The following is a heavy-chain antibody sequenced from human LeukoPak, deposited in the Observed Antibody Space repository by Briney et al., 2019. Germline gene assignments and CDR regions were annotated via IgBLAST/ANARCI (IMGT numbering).Heavy chain of an antibody. Sequence: GRSLRLSCAASGFTFSSYGMHWVRQAPGKGLEWGAVIWYDGSNKYYADSVKGRFTISRDNSKNTLYLQMNSLRAEDTAAYYCARDYYDSSGYYSEYFQYWGQGTLVTVS. CDR1: GFTFSSYG. J-gene: IGHJ1*01. V-gene: IGHV3-33*01. CDR3: ARDYYDSSGYYSEYFQY. D-gene: IGHD3-22*01. CDR2: IWYDGSNK.